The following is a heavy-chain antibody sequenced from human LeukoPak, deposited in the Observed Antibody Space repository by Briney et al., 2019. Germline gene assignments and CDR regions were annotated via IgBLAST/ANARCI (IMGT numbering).Heavy chain of an antibody. CDR3: ASGAVAGTGGY. J-gene: IGHJ4*02. D-gene: IGHD6-19*01. Sequence: KTSETLSLTCAVYGGSFSGYYWSWIRQPPGKGLEWIGEINHSGSTNYNPSLKSRVTISVDTSKNQFSLKLSSVTAADTAVYYCASGAVAGTGGYWGQGTLVTVSS. V-gene: IGHV4-34*01. CDR2: INHSGST. CDR1: GGSFSGYY.